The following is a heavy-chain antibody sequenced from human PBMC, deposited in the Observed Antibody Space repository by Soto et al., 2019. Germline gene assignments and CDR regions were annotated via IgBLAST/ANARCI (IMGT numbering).Heavy chain of an antibody. CDR1: GYTFTNYY. Sequence: GASVKVSCKASGYTFTNYYLHWVRQAPGQGLEWMGIINPSGGSTSYAQKFQGRVTMTRDTSTSTVYMELSSLRSEDTAVYYCTRVSVAGPFDYWGQGTLVTV. V-gene: IGHV1-46*03. D-gene: IGHD6-19*01. CDR3: TRVSVAGPFDY. CDR2: INPSGGST. J-gene: IGHJ4*02.